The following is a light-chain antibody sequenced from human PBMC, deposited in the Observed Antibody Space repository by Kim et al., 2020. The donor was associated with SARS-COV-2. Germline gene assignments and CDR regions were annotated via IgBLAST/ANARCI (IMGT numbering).Light chain of an antibody. V-gene: IGLV2-23*02. CDR3: CSYAGSTTSV. J-gene: IGLJ1*01. Sequence: QSYTISCTGTSRDVVSYNLVSWYQQHPGKAPKLMIYEVTKRPSGVSNRFSGSKSGNTASLTISGLQAEDEADYYCCSYAGSTTSVFGTGTKVTVL. CDR2: EVT. CDR1: SRDVVSYNL.